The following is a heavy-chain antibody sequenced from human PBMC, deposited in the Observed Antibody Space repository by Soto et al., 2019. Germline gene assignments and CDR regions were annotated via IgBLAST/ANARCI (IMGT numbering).Heavy chain of an antibody. Sequence: ASVKVSCKASGYTFTSYGISWVRQAPGQGLEWMGWISAYNGNTNYAQKLQGRVTMTTDTSTSTAYMELRSLRSDDTAVYYCARDLGRDSIVGATTSDYWGQGTLVTVSS. CDR3: ARDLGRDSIVGATTSDY. J-gene: IGHJ4*02. CDR2: ISAYNGNT. V-gene: IGHV1-18*04. CDR1: GYTFTSYG. D-gene: IGHD1-26*01.